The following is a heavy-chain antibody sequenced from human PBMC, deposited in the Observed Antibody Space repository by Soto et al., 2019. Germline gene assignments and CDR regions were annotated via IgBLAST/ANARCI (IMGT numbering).Heavy chain of an antibody. V-gene: IGHV3-48*02. CDR3: ARPATSSDYYDYFDH. CDR1: GFTFSTYT. Sequence: GGSLRLSCAASGFTFSTYTMNWVRQAPGKGLEWVSYISSTGNTVYYSDSVKGRFIISRDNAKDSLYLQMNSLRDEDTAVYYCARPATSSDYYDYFDHWGQGTQVTVSS. D-gene: IGHD3-22*01. CDR2: ISSTGNTV. J-gene: IGHJ4*02.